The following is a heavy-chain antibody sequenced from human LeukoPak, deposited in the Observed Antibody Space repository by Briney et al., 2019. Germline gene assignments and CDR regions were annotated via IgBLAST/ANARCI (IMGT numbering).Heavy chain of an antibody. J-gene: IGHJ4*02. V-gene: IGHV3-21*06. D-gene: IGHD3-3*01. Sequence: PGGSLRLSCTASGFTLSTYAMTWVRQAPGKGLEWISSMSSGRRYIYYADSVRGRFTISRDNNKNALYLTMNNLRAEDTAIYYSARDRPTGASRVFVVQWGQGTPVTVSS. CDR3: ARDRPTGASRVFVVQ. CDR2: MSSGRRYI. CDR1: GFTLSTYA.